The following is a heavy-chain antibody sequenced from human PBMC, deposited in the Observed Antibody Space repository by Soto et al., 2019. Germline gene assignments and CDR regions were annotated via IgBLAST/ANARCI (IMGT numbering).Heavy chain of an antibody. Sequence: QVQLVESGGGVVQPGRSLRLSCAASGFTFSSYDMHWVRQAPGKGLEWVAVIWYDGSNKYYADSVKGRFTISRDNSKTTLYLQMNSLRAEDTAVYYCAREASDPDAFDIWGQGTMVTVSS. V-gene: IGHV3-33*01. CDR1: GFTFSSYD. CDR3: AREASDPDAFDI. CDR2: IWYDGSNK. J-gene: IGHJ3*02. D-gene: IGHD3-10*01.